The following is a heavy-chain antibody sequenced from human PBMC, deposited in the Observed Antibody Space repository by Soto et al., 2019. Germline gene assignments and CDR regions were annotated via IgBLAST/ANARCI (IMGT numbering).Heavy chain of an antibody. CDR2: IYYSGST. Sequence: QVQLQESGPGLVKPSETLSLTCTVSGGSVSSGSYYWSWIRQPPGKGLEWIGYIYYSGSTNYHPSLQTRVAISVDTSKDLFSLKLSSVTAADTAVYYCARDSILGSCTNGVCSIMYHYGMDVWGQGTTVTVSS. V-gene: IGHV4-61*01. CDR1: GGSVSSGSYY. CDR3: ARDSILGSCTNGVCSIMYHYGMDV. D-gene: IGHD2-8*01. J-gene: IGHJ6*02.